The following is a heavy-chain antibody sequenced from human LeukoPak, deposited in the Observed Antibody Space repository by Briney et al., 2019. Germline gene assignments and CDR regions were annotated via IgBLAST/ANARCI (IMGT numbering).Heavy chain of an antibody. V-gene: IGHV3-7*01. CDR1: GFTFSSYW. CDR2: IKQDGSEK. Sequence: PGGSLRLSCAASGFTFSSYWMSWVRQAPGKGLEWVANIKQDGSEKYYVDSVKGRFTISRDNAKNSLYLQMNSLRAEDTAVYYCAREGYCSGGSCYSTGYYGLDVWGQGTTVTVSS. CDR3: AREGYCSGGSCYSTGYYGLDV. J-gene: IGHJ6*02. D-gene: IGHD2-15*01.